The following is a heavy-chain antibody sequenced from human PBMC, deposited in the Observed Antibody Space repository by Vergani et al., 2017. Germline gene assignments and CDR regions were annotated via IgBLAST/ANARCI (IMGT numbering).Heavy chain of an antibody. CDR1: GFTFSSYS. V-gene: IGHV3-21*01. CDR2: ISSSSSYI. CDR3: AREAGIAAVGYFDY. Sequence: EVQLVESGGGLVKPGGSLRLSCAASGFTFSSYSMNWVRQAPGKGLEWVSSISSSSSYIYYADSVKGRFTISRDNAKNSLYLQMNSLRAEDTAVYYCAREAGIAAVGYFDYWGQGTLVTVSS. J-gene: IGHJ4*02. D-gene: IGHD6-13*01.